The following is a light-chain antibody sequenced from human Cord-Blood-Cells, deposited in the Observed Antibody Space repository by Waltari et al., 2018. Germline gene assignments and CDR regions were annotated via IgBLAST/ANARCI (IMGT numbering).Light chain of an antibody. CDR2: AAS. V-gene: IGKV3-11*01. CDR3: QQRSNWPLT. CDR1: QSVTSY. Sequence: EIVLTQSPATLSLCLGERATLSCRASQSVTSYLAWYQQKPGQAPRLLIYAASNRATGIPARFSGSGSGTDFTLTISSLEPEDFAVYYCQQRSNWPLTFGGGTKVEIK. J-gene: IGKJ4*01.